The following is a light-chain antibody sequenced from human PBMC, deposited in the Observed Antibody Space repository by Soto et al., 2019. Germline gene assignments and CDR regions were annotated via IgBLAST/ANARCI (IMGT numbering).Light chain of an antibody. V-gene: IGKV1-5*01. J-gene: IGKJ1*01. Sequence: DIQMTQSPSTLSASVGDRVTITCRASQSIVGWLAWYQQNPGKAPKLLIYDASRLQSGVPSRFSGSRSGTEFTLTISSLQPDDFATYYCQQYNSYPRTFGQGTKVEIK. CDR3: QQYNSYPRT. CDR2: DAS. CDR1: QSIVGW.